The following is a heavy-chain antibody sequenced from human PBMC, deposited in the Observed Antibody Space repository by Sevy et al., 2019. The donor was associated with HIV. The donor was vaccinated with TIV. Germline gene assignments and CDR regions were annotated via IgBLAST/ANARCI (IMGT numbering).Heavy chain of an antibody. Sequence: ASVKVSCKASGYTFTSYDINWVRQATGQGLEWMGWMNPNSGNTGYAQKFQGRVTMTRNTSISTAYMELSSLRSEDTAVYYCARGLGYYDSSGYYRPTDYYYYYGMDVWGHGTTVTVSS. D-gene: IGHD3-22*01. CDR2: MNPNSGNT. CDR3: ARGLGYYDSSGYYRPTDYYYYYGMDV. J-gene: IGHJ6*02. CDR1: GYTFTSYD. V-gene: IGHV1-8*01.